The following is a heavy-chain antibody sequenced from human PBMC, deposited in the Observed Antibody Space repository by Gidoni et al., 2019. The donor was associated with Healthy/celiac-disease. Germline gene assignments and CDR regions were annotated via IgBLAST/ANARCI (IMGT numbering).Heavy chain of an antibody. D-gene: IGHD6-19*01. CDR1: GFTFSSYA. Sequence: EVQLLESGGGLVQPGGSLRLSCAASGFTFSSYAMSWVRLAPGKGLEWVSAISGSGSSTYYADSVKGRFTISRDNSKNTLYLQMNSLRAEDTAVYYCAKGGSRQWLALLDYWGQGTLVTVSS. CDR3: AKGGSRQWLALLDY. CDR2: ISGSGSST. V-gene: IGHV3-23*01. J-gene: IGHJ4*02.